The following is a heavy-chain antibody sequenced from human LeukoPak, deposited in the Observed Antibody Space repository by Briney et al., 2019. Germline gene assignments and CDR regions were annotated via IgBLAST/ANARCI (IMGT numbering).Heavy chain of an antibody. Sequence: SETLSLTCTVSGGSISSYYWGWIRQPPGKGLEWIGYIYYSGSTNYNPSLKSRVTISLDTSKNQFSLKLSSVTAADTAVYYCARNLGGGYSYGFLTYWGQGTPVTVSS. CDR2: IYYSGST. D-gene: IGHD5-18*01. CDR1: GGSISSYY. CDR3: ARNLGGGYSYGFLTY. V-gene: IGHV4-59*01. J-gene: IGHJ4*02.